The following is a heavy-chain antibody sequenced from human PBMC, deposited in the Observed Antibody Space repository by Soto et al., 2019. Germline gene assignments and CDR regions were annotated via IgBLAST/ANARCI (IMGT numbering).Heavy chain of an antibody. V-gene: IGHV3-30-3*01. CDR1: GFTFSSYA. D-gene: IGHD6-13*01. CDR2: ISYDGSNK. CDR3: ARGRRSSPYYYGMDV. J-gene: IGHJ6*02. Sequence: PGGSLRLSCAASGFTFSSYAMHWVRQAPGKGLEWVAVISYDGSNKYYADSVKGRFTISRDNSKNTLYLQMNSLRAEDTAVYYCARGRRSSPYYYGMDVWGQGTTVTVSS.